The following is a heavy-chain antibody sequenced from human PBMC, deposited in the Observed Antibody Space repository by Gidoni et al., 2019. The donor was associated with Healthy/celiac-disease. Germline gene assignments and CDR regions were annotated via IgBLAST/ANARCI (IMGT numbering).Heavy chain of an antibody. CDR1: GGSISRGGYS. V-gene: IGHV4-30-2*01. Sequence: QLQLQESGSGLVKPSQTLSLTCAVSGGSISRGGYSWSWIRQPPGKGLEWIGYIYHSGSTYYNPSLKSRVTISVDRSKNQFSLKLSSVTAADTAVYYCASGRGSSGYADFDYWGQGTLVTVSS. CDR3: ASGRGSSGYADFDY. J-gene: IGHJ4*02. D-gene: IGHD3-22*01. CDR2: IYHSGST.